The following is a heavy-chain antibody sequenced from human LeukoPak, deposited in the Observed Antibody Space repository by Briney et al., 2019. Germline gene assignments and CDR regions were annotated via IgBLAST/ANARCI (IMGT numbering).Heavy chain of an antibody. J-gene: IGHJ5*02. CDR2: ISGSGGST. D-gene: IGHD2-2*01. CDR1: RFTFSSYV. Sequence: GGSLRLSCAASRFTFSSYVMSWVRQAPGRGLEWVSAISGSGGSTYYADSVKGRFTISRDNSKNTLYLQMNSLRAEDTAVYYCAKDRSSTSSDHWFDPWGQGTLVTVSS. V-gene: IGHV3-23*01. CDR3: AKDRSSTSSDHWFDP.